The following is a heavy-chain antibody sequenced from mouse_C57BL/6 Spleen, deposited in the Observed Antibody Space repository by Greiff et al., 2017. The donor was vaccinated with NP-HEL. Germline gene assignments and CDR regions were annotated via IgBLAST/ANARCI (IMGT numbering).Heavy chain of an antibody. V-gene: IGHV1-22*01. Sequence: EVKLEESGPELVKPGASVKMSCKASGYTFTDYNMHWVKQSHGKSLEWIGYINPNNGGTSYNQKFKGKATLTVNKSSSTAYMELRSLTSEDSAVYYCARRGYYYGSSSAWFAYWGQGTLVTVSA. D-gene: IGHD1-1*01. CDR2: INPNNGGT. CDR3: ARRGYYYGSSSAWFAY. J-gene: IGHJ3*01. CDR1: GYTFTDYN.